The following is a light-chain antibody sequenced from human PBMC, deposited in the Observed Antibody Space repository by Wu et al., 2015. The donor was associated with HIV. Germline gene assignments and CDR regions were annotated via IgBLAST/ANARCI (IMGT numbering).Light chain of an antibody. CDR1: ESVTSNY. Sequence: EIVLTQSPDTLSLSPGASATLSRRATESVTSNYLAWYQQRPGQAPRLLIYGASSRATGVPDRFSGSGSGTDFTLTISRLQPEDFAVYYCQQYGRSPNTFGQGTKLEI. CDR2: GAS. J-gene: IGKJ2*01. CDR3: QQYGRSPNT. V-gene: IGKV3-20*01.